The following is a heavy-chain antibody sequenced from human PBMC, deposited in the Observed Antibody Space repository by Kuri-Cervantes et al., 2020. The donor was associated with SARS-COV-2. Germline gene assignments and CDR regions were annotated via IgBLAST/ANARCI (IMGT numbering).Heavy chain of an antibody. D-gene: IGHD3-3*01. CDR1: GFTFSNAW. Sequence: GGSLRLSCAASGFTFSNAWMSWVRQAPGKGLEWVSAISGSGGSTYYADSVKGRFTISRDNSKNTLYLQMNSLRAEDTAVYYCAREFADFWSGYRYYFDYWGQGTLVTVSS. J-gene: IGHJ4*02. CDR2: ISGSGGST. V-gene: IGHV3-23*01. CDR3: AREFADFWSGYRYYFDY.